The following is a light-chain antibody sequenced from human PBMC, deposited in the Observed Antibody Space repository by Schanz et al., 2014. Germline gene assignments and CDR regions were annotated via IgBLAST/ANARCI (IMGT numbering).Light chain of an antibody. Sequence: EIVLTQSPGTLSLSPGERATLSCRASQNVNKYHLAWYQQKPGQAPRLLIYGASIRATGIPDRFSGSGSGTDFTLTISRLEPEDFAVYYCQQYGSSPFTFGGGTKVEIK. V-gene: IGKV3-20*01. CDR3: QQYGSSPFT. J-gene: IGKJ4*01. CDR2: GAS. CDR1: QNVNKYH.